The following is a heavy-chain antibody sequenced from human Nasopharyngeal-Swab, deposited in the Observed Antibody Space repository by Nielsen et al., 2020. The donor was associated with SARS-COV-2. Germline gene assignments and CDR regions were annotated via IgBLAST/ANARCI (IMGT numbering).Heavy chain of an antibody. CDR3: AREIDSRGGDAFDI. J-gene: IGHJ3*02. V-gene: IGHV3-11*05. Sequence: GESLKISCAASGFTFSDYYMSWIRQAPGKGLEWASYISSSSSYTNYADSVKGRFTISRDNAKNSLYLQMNSLRAEDTAVYYCAREIDSRGGDAFDIWGQGTMVTVSS. CDR1: GFTFSDYY. CDR2: ISSSSSYT. D-gene: IGHD3-22*01.